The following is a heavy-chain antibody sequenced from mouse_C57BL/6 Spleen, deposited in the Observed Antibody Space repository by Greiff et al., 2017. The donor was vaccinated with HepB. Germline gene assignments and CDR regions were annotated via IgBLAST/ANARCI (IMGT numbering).Heavy chain of an antibody. V-gene: IGHV1-15*01. J-gene: IGHJ4*01. CDR3: TRFSMVTGGAYYYAMDY. D-gene: IGHD2-2*01. CDR1: GYTFTDYE. CDR2: IDPETGGT. Sequence: VQLQQSGAELVRPGASVTLSCKASGYTFTDYEMHWVKQTPVHGLEWIGAIDPETGGTAYNQKFKGKAILTADKSSSTAYMELRSLTSEDSAVYYCTRFSMVTGGAYYYAMDYWGQGTSVTVSS.